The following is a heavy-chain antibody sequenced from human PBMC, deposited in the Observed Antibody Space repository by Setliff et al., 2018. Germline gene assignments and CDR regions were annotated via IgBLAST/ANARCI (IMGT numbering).Heavy chain of an antibody. CDR2: INPNSGGT. J-gene: IGHJ4*02. D-gene: IGHD3-9*01. CDR3: ARGLYDWFGCMDF. CDR1: GYTFTGYF. Sequence: ASVKVSCKASGYTFTGYFMHWVRQVPGQGLEWMGWINPNSGGTKYAQKFQARVIMTRDTSISTVYMELSSLRSDDTAVYYCARGLYDWFGCMDFWGLGTLVTVSS. V-gene: IGHV1-2*02.